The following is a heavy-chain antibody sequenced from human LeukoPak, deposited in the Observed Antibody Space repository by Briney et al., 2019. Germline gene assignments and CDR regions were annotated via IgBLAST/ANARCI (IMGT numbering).Heavy chain of an antibody. V-gene: IGHV3-30*18. J-gene: IGHJ4*02. CDR2: ISYDGSNK. CDR1: GFTFSSYG. CDR3: AKDPFDY. Sequence: PGGSLRLSCAASGFTFSSYGMHWVRQAPGKGLEWVAVISYDGSNKYYADSVKGRFTISRDNSKNTLYLQMNSLRAEDTAVYYCAKDPFDYWGQGTLVTVPS.